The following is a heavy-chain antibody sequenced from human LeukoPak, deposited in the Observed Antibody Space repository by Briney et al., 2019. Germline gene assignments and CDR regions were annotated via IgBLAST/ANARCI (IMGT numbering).Heavy chain of an antibody. CDR1: GFTFSNYN. J-gene: IGHJ4*02. V-gene: IGHV3-21*01. CDR2: ISSVSSYI. D-gene: IGHD1-26*01. CDR3: ARVMRSGSPFDY. Sequence: PGGSLRLSCAASGFTFSNYNMNWVRQAPGKGLEWLSSISSVSSYIYYADSVKGRFTISRDNARNSLYLQMNSLRAEDTAVYYCARVMRSGSPFDYWGQGTLVTVSS.